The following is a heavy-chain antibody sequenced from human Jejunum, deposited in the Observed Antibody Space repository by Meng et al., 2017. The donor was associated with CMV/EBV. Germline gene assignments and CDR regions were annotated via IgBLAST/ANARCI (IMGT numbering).Heavy chain of an antibody. V-gene: IGHV3-15*01. J-gene: IGHJ4*02. Sequence: SGFTFTNAWMTWVRQAPGKGLEWIGRIKSKADGGTTDYAEPVKGRFTISRDDSKNTLYLQINSLKTEDTGVYFCTMGQYGSFSDWGQGTLVTVSS. CDR2: IKSKADGGTT. D-gene: IGHD1-26*01. CDR1: GFTFTNAW. CDR3: TMGQYGSFSD.